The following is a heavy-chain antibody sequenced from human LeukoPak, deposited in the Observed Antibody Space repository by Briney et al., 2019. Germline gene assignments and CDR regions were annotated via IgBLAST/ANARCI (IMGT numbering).Heavy chain of an antibody. CDR1: GGSISSYY. V-gene: IGHV4-59*12. Sequence: PSETLSLTCTVSGGSISSYYWSWIRQPPGKGLEWIGYIYYSGSTNYNPSLKSRVTMSVDTSKNQFSLKLSSVTAADTAVYYCARDAGLGATDAFDIWGQGTMVTVSS. CDR2: IYYSGST. CDR3: ARDAGLGATDAFDI. D-gene: IGHD1-26*01. J-gene: IGHJ3*02.